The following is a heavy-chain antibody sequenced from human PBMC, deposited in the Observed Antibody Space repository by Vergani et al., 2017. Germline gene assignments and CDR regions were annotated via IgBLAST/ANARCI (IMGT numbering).Heavy chain of an antibody. J-gene: IGHJ6*03. V-gene: IGHV5-51*01. CDR1: GYSFTSYW. D-gene: IGHD4-17*01. CDR2: IYPGDSDT. CDR3: ARQRRQTVTTSAIYYMDV. Sequence: EVQLVQSGAEVKKPGESLKISCKGSGYSFTSYWIGWVRQMPGKGLEWMGIIYPGDSDTRYSPSFQGQVTISADKYISTAYLQWSSLKASNTAMYYCARQRRQTVTTSAIYYMDVWGKGTTVTVSS.